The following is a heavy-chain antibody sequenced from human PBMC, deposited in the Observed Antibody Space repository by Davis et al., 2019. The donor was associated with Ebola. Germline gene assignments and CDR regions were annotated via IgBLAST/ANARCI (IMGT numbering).Heavy chain of an antibody. D-gene: IGHD6-19*01. V-gene: IGHV1-2*06. J-gene: IGHJ4*02. CDR1: GYTFTGYY. CDR3: AKVEAVAGTGW. Sequence: AASVKVSCKASGYTFTGYYMHWVRQAPGQGLEWMGRINPNSGGTNYAQKFQGRVTMTTDTSASTAYMELSSLRAEDTAVYYCAKVEAVAGTGWWGQGTLVTVSS. CDR2: INPNSGGT.